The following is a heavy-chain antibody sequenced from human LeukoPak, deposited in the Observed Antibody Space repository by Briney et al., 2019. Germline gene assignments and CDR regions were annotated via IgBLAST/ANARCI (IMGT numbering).Heavy chain of an antibody. CDR3: AKDHSSSGWYDAFDI. J-gene: IGHJ3*02. Sequence: PSETLSLTCAVYGGSFSGYYWSWIRQPPGKGLEWIGEINHSGSTNYNPSLKSRVTISVDTSKNQFSLKLSSVTAADTAVYYCAKDHSSSGWYDAFDIWGQGTMVTVSS. CDR2: INHSGST. CDR1: GGSFSGYY. D-gene: IGHD6-19*01. V-gene: IGHV4-34*01.